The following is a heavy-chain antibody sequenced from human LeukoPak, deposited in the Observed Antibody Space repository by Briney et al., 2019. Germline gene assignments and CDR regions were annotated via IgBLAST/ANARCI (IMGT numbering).Heavy chain of an antibody. CDR3: AKDPWLLPRESWFDP. Sequence: PGGSLRLSCAASGLTISSYSMNWVRQAPGKGLQWVSYISSSSSTIYYADSVKGRFTISRDNAKNSLYLQMNSLRAEDTAVYYCAKDPWLLPRESWFDPWGQGTLVTVSS. CDR2: ISSSSSTI. J-gene: IGHJ5*02. V-gene: IGHV3-48*01. D-gene: IGHD6-19*01. CDR1: GLTISSYS.